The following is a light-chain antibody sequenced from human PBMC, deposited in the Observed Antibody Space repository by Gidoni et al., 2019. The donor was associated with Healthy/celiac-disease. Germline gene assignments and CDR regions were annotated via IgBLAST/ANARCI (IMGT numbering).Light chain of an antibody. J-gene: IGLJ2*01. Sequence: SYELTQPPSVSVAPGQTASITCSGDKLGDNYVCWYQQKPGQSPVLVIYQDSKRPSGIPERFSGSNSGNTATLTISGTQAMDEADYYCQAWDSGTVVFGGGSKLTVL. V-gene: IGLV3-1*01. CDR1: KLGDNY. CDR3: QAWDSGTVV. CDR2: QDS.